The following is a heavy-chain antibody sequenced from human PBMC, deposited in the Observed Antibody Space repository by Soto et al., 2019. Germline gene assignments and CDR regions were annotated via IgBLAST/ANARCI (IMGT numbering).Heavy chain of an antibody. D-gene: IGHD6-19*01. CDR2: IYYSGST. J-gene: IGHJ4*02. CDR1: GGSISSSSYY. Sequence: SETLSLTCTVSGGSISSSSYYWGWIRQPPGKGLEWIGSIYYSGSTYYNPSLKSRVTISVDTSKNQFSLKLSSVTAADTAVYYCARLFSSGWDLYFDYWGQGTLVTVSS. CDR3: ARLFSSGWDLYFDY. V-gene: IGHV4-39*01.